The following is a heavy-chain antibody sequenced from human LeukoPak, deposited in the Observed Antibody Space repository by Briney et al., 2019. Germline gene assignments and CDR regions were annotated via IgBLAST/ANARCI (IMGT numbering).Heavy chain of an antibody. Sequence: SETLSLTCTDSGGSISSYYWSWIRQPPGKGLERIGYIYYSGSTNYNPSLKSRVTISIDTSKNQFSLKLSSVTAADTAVYYCASLYCSGGSCYNYYMDVWGKGTTVTVSS. V-gene: IGHV4-59*08. J-gene: IGHJ6*03. CDR2: IYYSGST. D-gene: IGHD2-15*01. CDR3: ASLYCSGGSCYNYYMDV. CDR1: GGSISSYY.